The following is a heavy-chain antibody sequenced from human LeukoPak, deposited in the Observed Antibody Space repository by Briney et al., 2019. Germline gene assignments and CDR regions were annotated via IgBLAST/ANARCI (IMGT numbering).Heavy chain of an antibody. V-gene: IGHV1-69*06. CDR3: ASSVGSWFDP. Sequence: ASVKVSCKASVGTFSSYAISWVRQAPGQGLEWMGGVIPIFGTANYAQKFQGRVTITADKSTSTAYMELSSLRSEDTAVYYCASSVGSWFDPWGQGTLVTVSS. D-gene: IGHD2-15*01. J-gene: IGHJ5*02. CDR2: VIPIFGTA. CDR1: VGTFSSYA.